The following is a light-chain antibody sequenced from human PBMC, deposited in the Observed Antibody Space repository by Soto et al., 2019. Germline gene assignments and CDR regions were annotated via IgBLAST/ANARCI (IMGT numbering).Light chain of an antibody. V-gene: IGKV3-20*01. Sequence: EIVLTQSPGTLSLSRGERATLSCRASQSVSSNSLAWHQQKPGQAPRLLMYAASSRAAGIPDRFSGSGSGTDFTLTISRLEPEDFAVYYCQQHGSWGITFGPGTKVDIK. CDR3: QQHGSWGIT. J-gene: IGKJ3*01. CDR2: AAS. CDR1: QSVSSNS.